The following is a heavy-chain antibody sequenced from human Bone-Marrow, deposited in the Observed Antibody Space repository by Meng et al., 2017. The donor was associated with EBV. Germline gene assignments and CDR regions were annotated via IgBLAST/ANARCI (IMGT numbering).Heavy chain of an antibody. CDR3: ARDADYGSGSYGVLIDY. D-gene: IGHD3-10*01. CDR1: GYTLSSYG. V-gene: IGHV1-18*01. J-gene: IGHJ4*02. CDR2: ISAYNAHT. Sequence: QVQLWRSGAELKKPGASVQVSCKDSGYTLSSYGISWVRQAPGQGLEWMGWISAYNAHTNYAQKLQGRVTMTTDTSTRTTYMELRSLRSDDTAVYYCARDADYGSGSYGVLIDYWGQGTLVTVSS.